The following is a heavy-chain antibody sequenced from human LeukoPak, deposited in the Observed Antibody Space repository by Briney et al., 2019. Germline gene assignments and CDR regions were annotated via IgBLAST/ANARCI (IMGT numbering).Heavy chain of an antibody. D-gene: IGHD3-3*01. J-gene: IGHJ5*02. V-gene: IGHV3-30*02. CDR3: AKEACPYYDFWSGYYGGVGKWFDP. CDR1: GFTFSSYG. Sequence: GGSLRLSCAASGFTFSSYGVHWVRQAPGKGLEWVAFIRYDGSNKYYADSVKGRFTISRDNSKNTLYLQMNSLRAEDTAVYYCAKEACPYYDFWSGYYGGVGKWFDPWCQGTLVTVSS. CDR2: IRYDGSNK.